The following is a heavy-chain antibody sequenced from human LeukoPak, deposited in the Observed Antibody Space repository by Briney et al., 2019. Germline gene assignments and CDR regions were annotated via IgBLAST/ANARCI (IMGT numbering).Heavy chain of an antibody. J-gene: IGHJ6*02. CDR2: INHSGST. D-gene: IGHD2-2*02. Sequence: SETLSLTCAVYGGSFSGYYWSWIRQPPGKGLEWIGEINHSGSTNYNPSLKSRVTISVDTSKNQFSLKLSSVTAADTAVYYCARGSEIRYCSSTSCYRYYYYGMDVWGQGTLVTVSS. CDR1: GGSFSGYY. V-gene: IGHV4-34*01. CDR3: ARGSEIRYCSSTSCYRYYYYGMDV.